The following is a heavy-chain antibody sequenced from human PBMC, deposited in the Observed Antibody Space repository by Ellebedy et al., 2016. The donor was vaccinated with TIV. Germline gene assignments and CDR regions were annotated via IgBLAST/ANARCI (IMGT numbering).Heavy chain of an antibody. Sequence: GGSLRLXXAASGFTFSSYAMSWVRQAPGKGLEWVSAISGSGGSTYYADSVKGRFTISRDNSKNTLYLQMNSLRAEDTAVYYCAKEGIVVVTAIPFLDAFDIWGQGTMVTVSS. V-gene: IGHV3-23*01. CDR3: AKEGIVVVTAIPFLDAFDI. J-gene: IGHJ3*02. CDR2: ISGSGGST. D-gene: IGHD2-21*02. CDR1: GFTFSSYA.